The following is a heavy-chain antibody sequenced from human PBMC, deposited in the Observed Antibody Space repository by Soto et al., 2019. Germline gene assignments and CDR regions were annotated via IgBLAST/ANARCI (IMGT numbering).Heavy chain of an antibody. Sequence: EMQLVESGGGLVQPGGSLRLSCAASGFNFRSYSMNWVRQAPGKGLEWVSYISISSRTIYYADSVKGRFTISRDDAKNQLYLQMNSLRDEDTSVYYCARDNGIAGSFAPWGQGTLVTVSS. J-gene: IGHJ5*02. CDR1: GFNFRSYS. CDR2: ISISSRTI. CDR3: ARDNGIAGSFAP. D-gene: IGHD6-13*01. V-gene: IGHV3-48*02.